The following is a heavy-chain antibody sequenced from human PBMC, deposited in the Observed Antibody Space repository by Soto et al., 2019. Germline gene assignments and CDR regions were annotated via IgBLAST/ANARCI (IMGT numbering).Heavy chain of an antibody. CDR3: AGGGKHCSGGSCYSDWFDP. CDR1: GYTFTSSD. CDR2: MNPNTGNT. Sequence: ASVKVSCKASGYTFTSSDVYWVRQATGQGLELMGWMNPNTGNTGYAQKFQGRVTMTRNTSISTAYMELSSLRSEDTAVYYRAGGGKHCSGGSCYSDWFDPWGQGTTVTGS. V-gene: IGHV1-8*01. D-gene: IGHD2-15*01. J-gene: IGHJ5*02.